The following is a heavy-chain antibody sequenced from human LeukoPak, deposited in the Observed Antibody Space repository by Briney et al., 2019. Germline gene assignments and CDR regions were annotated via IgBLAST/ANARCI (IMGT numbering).Heavy chain of an antibody. Sequence: GGSLRLSCAASGFTFSSYSMNWVRQAPGKGLEWVSSISSSSSYIYYAGSVKGRFTISRDNAKNSLYLQMNSLRAEDTAVYYCARENTYYDILTGYRPLNWFDPWGQGTLVTVSS. CDR1: GFTFSSYS. J-gene: IGHJ5*02. V-gene: IGHV3-21*01. D-gene: IGHD3-9*01. CDR3: ARENTYYDILTGYRPLNWFDP. CDR2: ISSSSSYI.